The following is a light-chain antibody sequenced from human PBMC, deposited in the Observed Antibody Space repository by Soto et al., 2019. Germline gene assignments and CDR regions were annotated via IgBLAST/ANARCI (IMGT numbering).Light chain of an antibody. J-gene: IGLJ2*01. CDR2: GNS. CDR1: SSNIGAGYD. CDR3: QSYDSSLSGHVV. V-gene: IGLV1-40*01. Sequence: QSVLTQPPSVSGAPGQRVTISCTGSSSNIGAGYDVHWYQQLPGTAPKLLIYGNSNRPSGVPDRFSGSKSGTSVSLAITGLQAEDEADYYCQSYDSSLSGHVVFGGGTQLTVL.